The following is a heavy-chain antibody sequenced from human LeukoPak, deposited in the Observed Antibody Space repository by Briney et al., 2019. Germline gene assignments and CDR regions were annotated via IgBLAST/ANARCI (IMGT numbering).Heavy chain of an antibody. CDR2: ISYDGSNK. V-gene: IGHV3-30*04. D-gene: IGHD2-21*01. Sequence: GGSLRLSCAASGFTFSSYAMHWVRQAPGKGLEWVAVISYDGSNKYNADSVKGRFTISRDNSKNTLYLQMNSLRAEDTAVYYCARDPKRGGGDPTVFDYWGQGTLVTVSS. J-gene: IGHJ4*02. CDR1: GFTFSSYA. CDR3: ARDPKRGGGDPTVFDY.